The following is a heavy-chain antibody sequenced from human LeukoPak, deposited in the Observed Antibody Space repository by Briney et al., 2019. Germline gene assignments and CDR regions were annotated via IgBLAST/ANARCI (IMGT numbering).Heavy chain of an antibody. D-gene: IGHD1-26*01. V-gene: IGHV1-69*13. J-gene: IGHJ5*02. CDR2: INPIFGTA. Sequence: SVKVSCKASGGTFRSYAISWVRQAPGQGLEWMGGINPIFGTANYAQKFQGRVTITADESTSTAYMELSGLRSEDTAVYYCATWEWELLRNWFDPWGQGTLVTVSS. CDR3: ATWEWELLRNWFDP. CDR1: GGTFRSYA.